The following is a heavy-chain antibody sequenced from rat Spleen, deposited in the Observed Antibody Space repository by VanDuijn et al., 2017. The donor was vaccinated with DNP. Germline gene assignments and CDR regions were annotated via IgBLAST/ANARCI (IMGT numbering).Heavy chain of an antibody. D-gene: IGHD1-3*01. J-gene: IGHJ4*01. CDR3: ARSVRATSYYAMDA. CDR1: GYSITSNY. Sequence: EVHLQESGPGLVKPSQSLSLTCSVTGYSITSNYWGWIRKFPGNKMEWIGHISYSGSTSYNPSLKSRISITRDTSKNQFFLQLRSVTTEDTATYYCARSVRATSYYAMDAWGQGTSVTVSS. V-gene: IGHV3-1*01. CDR2: ISYSGST.